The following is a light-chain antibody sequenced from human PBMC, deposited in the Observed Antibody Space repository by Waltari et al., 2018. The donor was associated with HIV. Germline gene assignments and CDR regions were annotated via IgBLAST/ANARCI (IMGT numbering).Light chain of an antibody. Sequence: QSVLTQPPSASGTPGQPVTISCSGGSSTIGNDNVYWYQQLPGMTPKLLIYKNYVRPSGVPDRFAGSKSGTSASLAISGLRSEDEADYYCVGWDSSLSAYVFGAGTKVTVL. CDR3: VGWDSSLSAYV. CDR2: KNY. CDR1: SSTIGNDN. J-gene: IGLJ1*01. V-gene: IGLV1-47*01.